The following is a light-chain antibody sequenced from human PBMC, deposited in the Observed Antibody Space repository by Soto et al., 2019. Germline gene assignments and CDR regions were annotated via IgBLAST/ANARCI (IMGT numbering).Light chain of an antibody. V-gene: IGKV1-39*01. CDR1: QSISSY. CDR2: AAS. CDR3: QQSYRTLPYT. Sequence: DIQMTQSPSSLSASVGDRVTITCRASQSISSYLNLYQQKPGKAPKLLSYAASSLQSGVPSRFSGSGSGTDFTLTISSLQPEDFATYYCQQSYRTLPYTFGQGTKLEIK. J-gene: IGKJ2*01.